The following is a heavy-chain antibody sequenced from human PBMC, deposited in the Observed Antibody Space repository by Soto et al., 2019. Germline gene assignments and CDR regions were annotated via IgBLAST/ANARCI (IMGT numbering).Heavy chain of an antibody. J-gene: IGHJ6*02. CDR1: GFSLSTSGVG. CDR3: AHSNPPPVGEKPQRRYYYYGMDV. CDR2: IYWNDDK. Sequence: GSGPTLVNPTQTLTLTCTFSGFSLSTSGVGVGWIRQPPGKALEWLALIYWNDDKRYSPSLKSRLTITKDTSKNQVVLTMTNMDPVDTATYYCAHSNPPPVGEKPQRRYYYYGMDVWGQGTTVTVSS. V-gene: IGHV2-5*01.